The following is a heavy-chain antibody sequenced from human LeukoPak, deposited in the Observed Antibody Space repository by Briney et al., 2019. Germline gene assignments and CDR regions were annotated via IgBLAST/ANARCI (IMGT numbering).Heavy chain of an antibody. D-gene: IGHD1-26*01. CDR1: GYSFSNYW. V-gene: IGHV5-51*01. CDR2: IYPGDSDT. Sequence: GESLKISGKGSGYSFSNYWIGWVRQMPGKGLEWMGIIYPGDSDTRYRPSFQGHVTISADNSISTAYLQWSSLKGSDTAMYYCATYSRVWDLLNWGQGTLVAVSS. CDR3: ATYSRVWDLLN. J-gene: IGHJ4*02.